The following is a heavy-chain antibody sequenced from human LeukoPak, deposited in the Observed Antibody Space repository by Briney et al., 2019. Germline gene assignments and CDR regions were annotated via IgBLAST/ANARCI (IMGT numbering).Heavy chain of an antibody. Sequence: GGSLRLSCAASGFTFSTYNMNWVRQAPGKGLEWVSSISSSSNYIYYADSVKGRFTISRDNAKNSLYLQMNSLRVEDTDVYYCARTPSVSAGHWFDPWGQGTLVTVSS. CDR1: GFTFSTYN. J-gene: IGHJ5*02. CDR2: ISSSSNYI. CDR3: ARTPSVSAGHWFDP. V-gene: IGHV3-21*01. D-gene: IGHD2-15*01.